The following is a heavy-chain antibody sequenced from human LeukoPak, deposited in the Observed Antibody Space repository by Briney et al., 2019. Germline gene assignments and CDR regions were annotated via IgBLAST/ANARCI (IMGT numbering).Heavy chain of an antibody. CDR2: INPNSGGT. J-gene: IGHJ1*01. CDR1: EYTFTGYH. Sequence: ASVKVSCKGSEYTFTGYHMHWVRQAPGQGLEWMGWINPNSGGTNYAQKFQGRVTMTRDTSISTAYMEVSRLRSDDTAVYYCATSRNWNDLDFHHWGQGTLVTVSS. D-gene: IGHD1-1*01. V-gene: IGHV1-2*02. CDR3: ATSRNWNDLDFHH.